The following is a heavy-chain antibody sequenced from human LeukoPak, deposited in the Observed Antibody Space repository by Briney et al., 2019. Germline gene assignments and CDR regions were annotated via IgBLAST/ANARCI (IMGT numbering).Heavy chain of an antibody. J-gene: IGHJ4*02. CDR2: ISAYNGNT. D-gene: IGHD3-22*01. Sequence: SVKVSCKASGYTFTSYGVSWVRQAPGQGLEWMGWISAYNGNTNYAQKFQGRVTMTTDTSTSTAYLEVRSLRSDDTAVYYCARVRGSLYDSSGHFDYWGQGTLVTVSS. CDR1: GYTFTSYG. CDR3: ARVRGSLYDSSGHFDY. V-gene: IGHV1-18*01.